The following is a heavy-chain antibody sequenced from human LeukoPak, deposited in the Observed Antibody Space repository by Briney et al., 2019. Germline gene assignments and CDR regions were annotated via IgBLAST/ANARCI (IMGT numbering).Heavy chain of an antibody. V-gene: IGHV3-43*01. CDR1: GFTFEDYT. CDR2: ISWDGTT. J-gene: IGHJ4*02. Sequence: GGSLRLSCVASGFTFEDYTMHWVRQAPGQTLEWVSLISWDGTTYYTDSVKGRFTISRDNSKNSLYLQMDTLRSEDTAFYYCVKDLSYESSGHVLEYWGQGTLVTVSS. CDR3: VKDLSYESSGHVLEY. D-gene: IGHD3-22*01.